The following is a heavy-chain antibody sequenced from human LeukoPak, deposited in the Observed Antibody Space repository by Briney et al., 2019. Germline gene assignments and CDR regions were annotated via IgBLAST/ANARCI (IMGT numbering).Heavy chain of an antibody. Sequence: GGSLRLSCAASGFTFSSYAMHWVRQAPGKGLEWVAVISYDGSNKYYADSVKGRFTISRDNSKNTLYLQMNSLRAEDTAVYYCARGGDYDYVLGSYRRSWRLDVWGQGTTVTVSS. CDR1: GFTFSSYA. D-gene: IGHD3-16*02. J-gene: IGHJ6*02. V-gene: IGHV3-30*04. CDR3: ARGGDYDYVLGSYRRSWRLDV. CDR2: ISYDGSNK.